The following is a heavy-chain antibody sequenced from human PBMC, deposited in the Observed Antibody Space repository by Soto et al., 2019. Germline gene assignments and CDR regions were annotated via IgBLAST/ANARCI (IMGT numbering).Heavy chain of an antibody. V-gene: IGHV4-4*02. CDR3: ARDRGSGWYGLYY. CDR1: GGSISSSNW. CDR2: IYHSGST. Sequence: SETLSLTCGVSGGSISSSNWWSWVRQPPGKGLEWIGEIYHSGSTNYNPSLKSRVTISVDKSKNQFSLKLSSVTAADTAVYYCARDRGSGWYGLYYWGQGTLVTVSS. J-gene: IGHJ4*02. D-gene: IGHD6-19*01.